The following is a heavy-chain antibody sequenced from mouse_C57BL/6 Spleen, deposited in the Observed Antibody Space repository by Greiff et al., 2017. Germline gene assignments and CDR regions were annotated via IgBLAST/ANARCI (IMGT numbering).Heavy chain of an antibody. Sequence: EVKVEESGGGLVKPGGSLKLSCAASGFTFSSYTMSWVRQTPEKRLEWVATISGGGGNTYYPDSVKGRFTISRDNAKNTLYLQMSSLRSEDTALYYCARRGYYGSSYEYFDVWGTGTTVTVSS. CDR3: ARRGYYGSSYEYFDV. D-gene: IGHD1-1*01. CDR2: ISGGGGNT. J-gene: IGHJ1*03. V-gene: IGHV5-9*01. CDR1: GFTFSSYT.